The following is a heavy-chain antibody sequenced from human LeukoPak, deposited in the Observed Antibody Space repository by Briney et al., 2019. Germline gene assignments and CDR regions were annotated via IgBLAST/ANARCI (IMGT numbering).Heavy chain of an antibody. CDR1: GGSISSYY. V-gene: IGHV4-59*12. Sequence: KPSETLSLTCTVSGGSISSYYWSWIRQPPGKGLEWIGYIYYSGSTNYNPSLKSRVTISVDTSKNQFSLKLSSVTAADTAVYYCARGLQWLVKYYFDYWGQGTLVTVSS. CDR3: ARGLQWLVKYYFDY. J-gene: IGHJ4*02. D-gene: IGHD6-19*01. CDR2: IYYSGST.